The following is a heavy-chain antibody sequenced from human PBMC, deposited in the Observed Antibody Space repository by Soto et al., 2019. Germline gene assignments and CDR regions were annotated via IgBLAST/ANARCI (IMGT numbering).Heavy chain of an antibody. D-gene: IGHD6-19*01. J-gene: IGHJ4*02. V-gene: IGHV4-34*01. Sequence: QVQLQQWGAGLLKPSETLSLTCAVYGGSFSGYYWSWIRQPPGKGLEWIGEINHSGSTNYNPSLKSRVTISVDTSKNPFAIKLSSVTAADTAVYYSARGDGSGKFDYWGQGTLVTVSS. CDR2: INHSGST. CDR1: GGSFSGYY. CDR3: ARGDGSGKFDY.